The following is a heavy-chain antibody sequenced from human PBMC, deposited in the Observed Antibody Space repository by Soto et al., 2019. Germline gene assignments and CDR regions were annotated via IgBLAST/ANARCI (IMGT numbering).Heavy chain of an antibody. CDR2: IIPISGTA. D-gene: IGHD2-2*01. CDR3: ARSQGSSTSLEIYYYYYYGVDV. CDR1: GGTFSSYA. V-gene: IGHV1-69*06. J-gene: IGHJ6*02. Sequence: QVQLVQSGAEVKKPGSSVKVSCKASGGTFSSYAISWVRQAPGQGLEWMGGIIPISGTANYAQKFQGRVTITAEKSTSAAYMELSSLRSADTAVYYCARSQGSSTSLEIYYYYYYGVDVWGQGTRVTVSS.